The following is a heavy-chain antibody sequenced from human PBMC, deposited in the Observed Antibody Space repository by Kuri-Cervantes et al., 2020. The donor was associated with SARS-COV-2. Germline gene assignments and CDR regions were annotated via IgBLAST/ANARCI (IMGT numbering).Heavy chain of an antibody. CDR1: GFTFSSYW. CDR3: VRDGDHWNFDY. CDR2: INSDGSST. J-gene: IGHJ4*02. V-gene: IGHV3-74*01. Sequence: GGSLRLSCAASGFTFSSYWMHRVRQAPGKGLVWVSRINSDGSSTSYADSVKGRFTISRDNAKNTLYLQMNSLRAEDTAAYYCVRDGDHWNFDYWGQGTLVTVSS. D-gene: IGHD1-1*01.